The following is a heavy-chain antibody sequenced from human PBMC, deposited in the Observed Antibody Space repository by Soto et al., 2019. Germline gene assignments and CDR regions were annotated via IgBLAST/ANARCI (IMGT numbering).Heavy chain of an antibody. CDR1: AYPFSSYD. J-gene: IGHJ6*02. CDR3: ARNIINGTDYYGMDV. D-gene: IGHD1-20*01. V-gene: IGHV1-8*01. CDR2: MNPNSGNT. Sequence: GXSVKVSCTAAAYPFSSYDVDWVRQATGQGLEWMGWMNPNSGNTGYAQKFQGRVTMTRNTSISTAYMELSSLRSEDTAVYYCARNIINGTDYYGMDVWGQGTTVTVSS.